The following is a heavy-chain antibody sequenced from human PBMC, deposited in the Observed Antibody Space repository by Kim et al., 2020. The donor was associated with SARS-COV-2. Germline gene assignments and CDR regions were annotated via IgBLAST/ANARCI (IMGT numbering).Heavy chain of an antibody. CDR1: GGSFSGYY. CDR2: INHSGST. CDR3: ARLGVDIAARRGENYYFDY. J-gene: IGHJ4*02. V-gene: IGHV4-34*01. D-gene: IGHD6-6*01. Sequence: SETLSLTCAVYGGSFSGYYWSWIRQPPGKGLEWIGEINHSGSTNYNPSLKSRVTISVDTSKNQFSLKLSSVTAADTAVYYCARLGVDIAARRGENYYFDYWGQGTLVTVSS.